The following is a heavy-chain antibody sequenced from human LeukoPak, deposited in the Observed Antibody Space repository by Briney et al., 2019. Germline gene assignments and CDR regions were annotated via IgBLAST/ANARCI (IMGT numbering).Heavy chain of an antibody. CDR1: GYTFTGYY. D-gene: IGHD6-6*01. CDR2: INPNSGDT. CDR3: ARRSTSSWSWFDP. Sequence: GASVKVSCKASGYTFTGYYMHWVRQAPGQGLEWMGWINPNSGDTNYAQKFQGRVTMTRDTSISTAYMELSSLRSDDTAVYYCARRSTSSWSWFDPWGQRTLVTVSS. V-gene: IGHV1-2*02. J-gene: IGHJ5*02.